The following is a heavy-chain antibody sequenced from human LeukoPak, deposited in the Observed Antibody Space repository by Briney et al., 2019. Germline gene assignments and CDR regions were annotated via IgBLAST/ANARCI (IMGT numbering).Heavy chain of an antibody. CDR1: GFTFSSYA. D-gene: IGHD3-10*01. V-gene: IGHV3-23*01. Sequence: GGSLRLSCAASGFTFSSYAMSWVRQAPGKGLEWVSAISGSGGSTYYADSVKGRFTISRDNSKNTLYLQMNSLRAEDTAVYHCARGSGGYGSGSYGGQGTLVTVSS. CDR3: ARGSGGYGSGSY. CDR2: ISGSGGST. J-gene: IGHJ4*02.